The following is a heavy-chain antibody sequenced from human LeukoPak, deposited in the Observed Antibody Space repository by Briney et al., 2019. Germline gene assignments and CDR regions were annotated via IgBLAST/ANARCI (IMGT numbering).Heavy chain of an antibody. CDR1: GGSIGSGSYY. J-gene: IGHJ4*02. V-gene: IGHV4-61*02. Sequence: SETLSLTCPVSGGSIGSGSYYWSWIRENAGKGLEGFGLIYTSGSTHYNPSLRSRVTISVDTSKNQFSLELSSVTAADPAVYYCARGRPSYDFWSGYLFDYWGQGTLVTVSS. D-gene: IGHD3-3*01. CDR2: IYTSGST. CDR3: ARGRPSYDFWSGYLFDY.